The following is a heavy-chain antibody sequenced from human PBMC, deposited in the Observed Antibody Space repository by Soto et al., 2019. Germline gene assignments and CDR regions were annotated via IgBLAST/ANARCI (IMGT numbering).Heavy chain of an antibody. V-gene: IGHV1-18*01. CDR1: GYTFTSYG. J-gene: IGHJ4*02. Sequence: QVQLVQSGAEVKKPGASVKVSCKASGYTFTSYGISWVRQAPVQGLEWMGWISAYNGNTNYAQKLQGRVTMTTDTSTSTAYMELRSLRSDDTAVYYCARDLGLANYDLLTAPGHFDYWGQGTLVTVSS. CDR2: ISAYNGNT. CDR3: ARDLGLANYDLLTAPGHFDY. D-gene: IGHD3-9*01.